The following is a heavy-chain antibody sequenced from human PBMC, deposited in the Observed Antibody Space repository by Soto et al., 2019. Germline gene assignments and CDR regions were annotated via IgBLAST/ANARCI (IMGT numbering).Heavy chain of an antibody. CDR1: GYTFTSYD. CDR3: ARFRSGSGSSSKSMHV. J-gene: IGHJ6*03. D-gene: IGHD3-10*01. Sequence: EASVKVSCKASGYTFTSYDINWVRQATGQGLEWMGWMNPNSGNTGYAQKFQGRVTMTRNTSISTAYMELSSLTSEDTAVYYCARFRSGSGSSSKSMHVWGTGTTVTLSS. V-gene: IGHV1-8*01. CDR2: MNPNSGNT.